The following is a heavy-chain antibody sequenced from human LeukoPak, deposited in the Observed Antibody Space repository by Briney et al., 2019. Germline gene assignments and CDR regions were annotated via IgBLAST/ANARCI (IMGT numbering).Heavy chain of an antibody. CDR1: GASISSYY. CDR3: AREDPLVAARGLDY. D-gene: IGHD2-15*01. Sequence: PSETLSLTCTVSGASISSYYWSWIRQSPGKGLEWIGYVHHTGSRSYNPSLKSRVTISLDRDKSQFSLKLTSVTAADTAVYYCAREDPLVAARGLDYWGQGTLVTVSS. V-gene: IGHV4-59*01. J-gene: IGHJ4*02. CDR2: VHHTGSR.